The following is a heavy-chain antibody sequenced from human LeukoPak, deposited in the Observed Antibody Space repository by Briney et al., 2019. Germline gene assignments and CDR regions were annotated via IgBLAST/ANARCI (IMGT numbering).Heavy chain of an antibody. J-gene: IGHJ4*02. V-gene: IGHV3-7*04. D-gene: IGHD5-12*01. Sequence: GGSLRLSCAASGFTFSSYWMSWVRQAPGKGLEWVANIKQDGSEKYYVDSVKGRFTISRDNAKNSLYLQMNSLTAEDTAVYYCARATGYPSSIYYFDYWGQGTLVTVSS. CDR2: IKQDGSEK. CDR3: ARATGYPSSIYYFDY. CDR1: GFTFSSYW.